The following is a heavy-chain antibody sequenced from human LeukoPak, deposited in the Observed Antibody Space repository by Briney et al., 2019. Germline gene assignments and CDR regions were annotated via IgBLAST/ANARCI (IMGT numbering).Heavy chain of an antibody. CDR3: ARGADSSSWYDSARAFDY. D-gene: IGHD6-13*01. V-gene: IGHV3-23*01. Sequence: PGGSLRLSCAASGFTFSSYAMSWVRQAPGKGLEWVSGISGSGISTYYADSVQGRFTISRDSSKNTLYLQMDSLRAEDTAVYFCARGADSSSWYDSARAFDYWGQGTLVTVSS. J-gene: IGHJ4*02. CDR2: ISGSGIST. CDR1: GFTFSSYA.